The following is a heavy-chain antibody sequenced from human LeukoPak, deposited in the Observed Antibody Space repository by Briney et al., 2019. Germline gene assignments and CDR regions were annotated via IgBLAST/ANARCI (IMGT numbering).Heavy chain of an antibody. Sequence: GGSLRLSCAASGFTFSSYEMNWVRQAPRKGLEWVSYISSSGSTIYYADSVKGRFTISRDNAKNSLYLQMSSLRAEDTAVYYCAELGITMIGGVWGKGTTVTISS. J-gene: IGHJ6*04. CDR1: GFTFSSYE. CDR2: ISSSGSTI. CDR3: AELGITMIGGV. D-gene: IGHD3-10*02. V-gene: IGHV3-48*03.